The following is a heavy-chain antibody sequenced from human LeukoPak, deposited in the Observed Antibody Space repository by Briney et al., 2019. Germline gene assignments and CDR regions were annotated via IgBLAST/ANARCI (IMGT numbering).Heavy chain of an antibody. CDR2: ISSSSSYI. CDR3: ARDSIRVDTAMVYYYYGMDV. V-gene: IGHV3-21*01. CDR1: GFTFSSYS. J-gene: IGHJ6*02. D-gene: IGHD5-18*01. Sequence: PGGSLRLSCAASGFTFSSYSMNWVRQAPGKGLEWVSSISSSSSYIYYADSVKGRFTISRDNAKNSLYLQMNSLRAEDTAVYYCARDSIRVDTAMVYYYYGMDVWGQGTTVTVSS.